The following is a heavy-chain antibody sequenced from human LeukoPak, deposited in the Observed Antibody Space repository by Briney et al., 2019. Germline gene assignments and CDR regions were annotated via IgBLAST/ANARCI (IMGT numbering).Heavy chain of an antibody. J-gene: IGHJ4*02. CDR3: ARGLRAYCGGDCYSIDY. D-gene: IGHD2-21*02. Sequence: ASVKVSCKASGGTFSSYAISWVRQAPGQGLEWMGRIIPIFGIANYAQKFQGRVTITADKSTSTAYMELSSLRSEDTAVYYCARGLRAYCGGDCYSIDYWGRGTLVTVSS. CDR2: IIPIFGIA. V-gene: IGHV1-69*04. CDR1: GGTFSSYA.